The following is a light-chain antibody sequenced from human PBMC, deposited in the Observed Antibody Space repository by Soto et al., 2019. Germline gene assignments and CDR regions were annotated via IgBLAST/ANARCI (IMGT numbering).Light chain of an antibody. CDR1: SSDLSGNNY. J-gene: IGLJ2*01. Sequence: QSVLTQPASVSGSHGQSITISCTGTSSDLSGNNYVAWYQQHPDKAPKLMIYEVSNRLSWVSNRFSGSKSGNTASLTNSELQAEDDADYYCTSHTTTSTFVLFGGGTKLTVL. CDR3: TSHTTTSTFVL. V-gene: IGLV2-14*01. CDR2: EVS.